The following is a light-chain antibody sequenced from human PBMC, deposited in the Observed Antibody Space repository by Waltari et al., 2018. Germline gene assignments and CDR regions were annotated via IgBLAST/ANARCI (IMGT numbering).Light chain of an antibody. J-gene: IGLJ2*01. CDR3: SSYTSSSSVV. V-gene: IGLV2-14*01. CDR2: EVS. Sequence: QSALTQPASVSGSPGQSIALSCTGTSSAVGGYNCVPWYQQHPGQAPTLMISEVSNRPSGVSNRFSGSKSGNTASRTISGLQAEDEADYYCSSYTSSSSVVFGGGTKLTVL. CDR1: SSAVGGYNC.